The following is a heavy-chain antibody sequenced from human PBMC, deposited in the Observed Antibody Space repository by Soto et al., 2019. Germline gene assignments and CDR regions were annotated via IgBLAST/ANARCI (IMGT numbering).Heavy chain of an antibody. CDR1: GGTFKNHV. CDR2: IFPIFGRT. Sequence: GASVKVSCKASGGTFKNHVFNWVRQAPGQGLEWVEGIFPIFGRTNHAQKFQGRVTISADESTRTVYLELSSLSSDDTAVYYCARDLEFRDGNISHLDYWGQGTLVTVSS. J-gene: IGHJ4*02. D-gene: IGHD3-10*01. CDR3: ARDLEFRDGNISHLDY. V-gene: IGHV1-69*13.